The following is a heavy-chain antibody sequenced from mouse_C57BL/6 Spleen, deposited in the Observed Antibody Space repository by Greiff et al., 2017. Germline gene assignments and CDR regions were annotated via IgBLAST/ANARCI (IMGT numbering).Heavy chain of an antibody. CDR2: IYPGDGDT. CDR3: ASSGTRYAMDY. CDR1: GYAFSSSW. D-gene: IGHD4-1*01. V-gene: IGHV1-82*01. J-gene: IGHJ4*01. Sequence: QVQLQQSGPELVKPGASVKISCKASGYAFSSSWMNWVKQRPGKGLEWIGQIYPGDGDTNYNGKFKGKATLTADKSSSTAYMQLSSLTSEDSAVYFCASSGTRYAMDYWGQGTSVTVSS.